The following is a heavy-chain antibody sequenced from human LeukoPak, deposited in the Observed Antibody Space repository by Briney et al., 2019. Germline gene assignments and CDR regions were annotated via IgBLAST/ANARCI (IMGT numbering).Heavy chain of an antibody. CDR2: ISISSSYI. D-gene: IGHD2-21*01. CDR3: AMRRHCGGDCYGFDY. J-gene: IGHJ4*02. Sequence: GGSLRLSCAASGFTFSSYSMNWVRPAPGKGLEWVSSISISSSYIYYADSVKGRFTISRDNAKNSLYLQMNSLRAEDTAVYYCAMRRHCGGDCYGFDYWGQGTLVTVSS. V-gene: IGHV3-21*01. CDR1: GFTFSSYS.